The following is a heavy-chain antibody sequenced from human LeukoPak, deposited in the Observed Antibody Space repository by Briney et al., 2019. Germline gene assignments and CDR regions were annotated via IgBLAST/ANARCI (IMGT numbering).Heavy chain of an antibody. Sequence: GGSLRLSCAASGFTFDDYAMHWVRQAPGKGLEWVSSIGWNSDNLYYADSVKGRFTISRDNAKNSLYLQINSLRAEDMALYYCARGYYDSSGYYLDHWGQGTLVTVSS. CDR1: GFTFDDYA. J-gene: IGHJ4*02. D-gene: IGHD3-22*01. CDR3: ARGYYDSSGYYLDH. V-gene: IGHV3-9*03. CDR2: IGWNSDNL.